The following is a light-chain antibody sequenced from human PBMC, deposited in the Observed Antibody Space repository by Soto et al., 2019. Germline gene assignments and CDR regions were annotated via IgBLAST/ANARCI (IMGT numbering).Light chain of an antibody. CDR1: QSILYSSNNKNY. CDR3: QQYYSSPLT. J-gene: IGKJ4*01. V-gene: IGKV4-1*01. CDR2: WAS. Sequence: DIVMTQSPDSLAVSLGETATINCKSSQSILYSSNNKNYLTWYQQKPGQPPKLLIYWASTRESGVPDRFSGSGSGTDFTLTISRLQAEDVAVYYCQQYYSSPLTFGGGTKVDIK.